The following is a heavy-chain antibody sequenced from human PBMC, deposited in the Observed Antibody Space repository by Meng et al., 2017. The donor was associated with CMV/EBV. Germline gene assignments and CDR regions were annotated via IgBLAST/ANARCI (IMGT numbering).Heavy chain of an antibody. V-gene: IGHV3-23*01. D-gene: IGHD5-18*01. J-gene: IGHJ4*02. CDR2: ISGSGGST. CDR1: GFTFSSYA. Sequence: ETLSLTCAASGFTFSSYAMSWVRQAPGKGLEWVSAISGSGGSTYYADSVKGRFTISRDNSKNTLYLQMNSLRAEDTAVYYCAKDLQLWLHLVDYWGQGTLVTVSS. CDR3: AKDLQLWLHLVDY.